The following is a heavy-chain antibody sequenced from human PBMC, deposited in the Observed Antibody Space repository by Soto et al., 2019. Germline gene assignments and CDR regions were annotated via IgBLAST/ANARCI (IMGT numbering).Heavy chain of an antibody. CDR3: ALSARVYEWPSDY. CDR1: GGTFSSYT. Sequence: GAPVKVSSKACGGTFSSYTISWVRQAPGQGLEWMGRIIPILGIANYAQKFQGRVTITADKSTSTAYMELSSLRSEDTAVYYCALSARVYEWPSDYWGQGTLVTVSS. V-gene: IGHV1-69*02. CDR2: IIPILGIA. J-gene: IGHJ4*02. D-gene: IGHD2-8*01.